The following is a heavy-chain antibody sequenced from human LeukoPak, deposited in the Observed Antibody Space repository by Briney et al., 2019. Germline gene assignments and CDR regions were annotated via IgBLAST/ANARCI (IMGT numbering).Heavy chain of an antibody. CDR2: IYTSGST. V-gene: IGHV4-61*02. D-gene: IGHD3-10*01. CDR1: GGSISSGSYY. J-gene: IGHJ4*02. Sequence: PSETLSLTCTVSGGSISSGSYYWRWIRQPAGKGVEWIGRIYTSGSTNYNPSLKSRVTISVDTSKNQFSLKLSSVTAADTAVYYCASGTMVRGYDYWGQGTLVTVSS. CDR3: ASGTMVRGYDY.